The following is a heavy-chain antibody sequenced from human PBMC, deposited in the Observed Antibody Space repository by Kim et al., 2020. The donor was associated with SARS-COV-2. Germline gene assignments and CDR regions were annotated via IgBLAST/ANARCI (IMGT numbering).Heavy chain of an antibody. CDR3: ARDGGGTDWYFDL. V-gene: IGHV4-31*03. Sequence: SETLSLTCTVSGGSISSGGYYWSWIRQHPGKGLEWIGYIYYSGSTYYNPSLKSRVTISVDTSKNQFSLKLSSVTAADTAVYYCARDGGGTDWYFDLWGRGTLVTVSS. CDR1: GGSISSGGYY. J-gene: IGHJ2*01. CDR2: IYYSGST.